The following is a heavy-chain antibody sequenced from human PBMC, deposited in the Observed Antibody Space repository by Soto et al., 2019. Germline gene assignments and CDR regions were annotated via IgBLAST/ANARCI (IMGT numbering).Heavy chain of an antibody. D-gene: IGHD1-1*01. CDR1: GFTFSSYD. V-gene: IGHV3-13*05. Sequence: GGSLRLSCAASGFTFSSYDMHWVRQATGKVLEWVSAIGTAGDPYFPGSVKGRFTISRGNAKNSLYLQMNRPRAGDTAGYYCAGATGTGLHAFDIWGQGTMVTVSS. CDR3: AGATGTGLHAFDI. CDR2: IGTAGDP. J-gene: IGHJ3*02.